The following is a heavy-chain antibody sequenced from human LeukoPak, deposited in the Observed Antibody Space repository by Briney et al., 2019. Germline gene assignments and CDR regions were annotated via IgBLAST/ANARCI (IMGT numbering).Heavy chain of an antibody. CDR3: AKQVAVAGYFDY. J-gene: IGHJ4*02. CDR1: GFTFSSYA. CDR2: ISGSGDST. V-gene: IGHV3-23*01. D-gene: IGHD6-19*01. Sequence: GGSLRLSCAASGFTFSSYAMIWVRQAPGKGLEGVSGISGSGDSTDYADSVKGRFTISRDNSKNTLSLQMNSLRAEDTAVYYCAKQVAVAGYFDYWGQGTLVTVSS.